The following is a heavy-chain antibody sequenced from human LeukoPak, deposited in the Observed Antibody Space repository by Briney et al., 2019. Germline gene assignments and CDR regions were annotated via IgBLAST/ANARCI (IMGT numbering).Heavy chain of an antibody. Sequence: SETLSLTCAVSGYSIRSDSYWGWIRQPPGKGLEWIGTIFHSGSMYYNPSLKSGFNILVDTSKTQFSLKLSSVTAADTAIYYCARHSQWGVIPWTFDIWGHGTMVSVSS. CDR2: IFHSGSM. J-gene: IGHJ3*02. V-gene: IGHV4-38-2*01. CDR1: GYSIRSDSY. D-gene: IGHD3-16*02. CDR3: ARHSQWGVIPWTFDI.